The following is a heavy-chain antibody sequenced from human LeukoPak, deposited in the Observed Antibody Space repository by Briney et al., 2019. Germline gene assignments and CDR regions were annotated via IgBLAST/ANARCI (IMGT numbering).Heavy chain of an antibody. CDR3: ARQVVVAATLWFDP. J-gene: IGHJ5*02. V-gene: IGHV4-34*01. D-gene: IGHD2-15*01. CDR1: GGSFSGYY. Sequence: SETLSLTCAVYGGSFSGYYWSWIRQPPGKGLEWIGEINHSGSTNYNPSLKSRVTISVDTSKNQFSLKLSSVTAADTAVYYCARQVVVAATLWFDPWGQGTLVTVSS. CDR2: INHSGST.